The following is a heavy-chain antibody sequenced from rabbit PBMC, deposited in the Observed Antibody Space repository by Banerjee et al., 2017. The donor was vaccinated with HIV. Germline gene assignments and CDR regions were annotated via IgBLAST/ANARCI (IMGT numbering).Heavy chain of an antibody. D-gene: IGHD1-1*01. J-gene: IGHJ4*01. V-gene: IGHV1S45*01. CDR3: ARDLVTVIGWNFNL. Sequence: QERLVESGGGLVKPEGSLKLSCTASGFSFSNKAVMCWVRQAPGKGLEWIACINAVTGKAVYASWAKGRFTFSKTSSTTVTLQMTGLTAADTATYFCARDLVTVIGWNFNLWGPGTLVTVS. CDR2: INAVTGKA. CDR1: GFSFSNKAV.